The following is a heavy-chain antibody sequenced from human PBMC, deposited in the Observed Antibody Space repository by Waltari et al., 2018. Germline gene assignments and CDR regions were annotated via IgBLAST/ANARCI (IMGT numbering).Heavy chain of an antibody. CDR1: GAPISISSYY. Sequence: QLQLQESGPGLVKPSETLSLTCTVPGAPISISSYYWGWIRQPPGKGLEWIWSFYYSGSTYYNPSLKSRVTISVDTSKNQFSLKLSSVTAADTAVYYCARLGTVTHSPDYWGQGTLVTVSS. CDR3: ARLGTVTHSPDY. CDR2: FYYSGST. J-gene: IGHJ4*02. D-gene: IGHD4-17*01. V-gene: IGHV4-39*01.